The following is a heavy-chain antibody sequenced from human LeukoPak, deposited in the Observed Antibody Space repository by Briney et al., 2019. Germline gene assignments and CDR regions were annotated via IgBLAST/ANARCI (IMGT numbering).Heavy chain of an antibody. Sequence: SETLSLTCTVSGGSISSYYWSWIRQPPGKGLEWIGYIHYSGSTNYNPSLKSRVTISVDTSKNQFSLKPSSVTAADTAVYYCARVEGEYCSSTSCTEPFDPWGQGTLVTVSS. CDR2: IHYSGST. J-gene: IGHJ5*02. CDR1: GGSISSYY. D-gene: IGHD2-2*01. CDR3: ARVEGEYCSSTSCTEPFDP. V-gene: IGHV4-59*08.